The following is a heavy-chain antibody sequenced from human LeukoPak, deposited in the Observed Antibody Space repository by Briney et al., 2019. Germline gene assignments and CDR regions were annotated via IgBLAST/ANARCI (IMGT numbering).Heavy chain of an antibody. CDR3: ARLVYSSSWYPIYYYYGMDV. CDR2: IYYSGST. V-gene: IGHV4-59*01. CDR1: GGSISSYY. J-gene: IGHJ6*02. Sequence: SETLSLTCTVSGGSISSYYWSWIRQPPGKGLEWIGYIYYSGSTNYNPSLKSRVTISVDTSKNQFSLKLSSVTAPDTAVYYCARLVYSSSWYPIYYYYGMDVWGQGTTVTVSS. D-gene: IGHD6-13*01.